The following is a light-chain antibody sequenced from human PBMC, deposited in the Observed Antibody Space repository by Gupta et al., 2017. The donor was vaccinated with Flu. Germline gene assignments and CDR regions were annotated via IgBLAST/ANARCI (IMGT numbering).Light chain of an antibody. CDR1: KLGDKF. Sequence: SYELPQPASGAASPGSGARPTRLGDKLGDKFVCWYQQKPGQSPILVIYQDSKRPSGIPERFSGSNSGSTATLTISGTQAMDEADYYCQAWDGNTVIFGGGTKMTVL. J-gene: IGLJ2*01. CDR2: QDS. V-gene: IGLV3-1*01. CDR3: QAWDGNTVI.